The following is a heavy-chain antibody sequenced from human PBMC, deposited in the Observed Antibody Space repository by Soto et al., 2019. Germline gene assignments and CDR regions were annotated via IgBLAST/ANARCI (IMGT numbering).Heavy chain of an antibody. CDR2: IYYSGST. V-gene: IGHV4-59*01. CDR1: GGSISSYY. J-gene: IGHJ5*02. Sequence: SETLSLTCTVSGGSISSYYWSWIRQPPGKGLEWIGYIYYSGSTNYNPSLKSRVTISVDTSKNQFSLKLSSVTAADTAVYYCARGGVDTAMVNWFDPWGQGTLVTVSS. D-gene: IGHD5-18*01. CDR3: ARGGVDTAMVNWFDP.